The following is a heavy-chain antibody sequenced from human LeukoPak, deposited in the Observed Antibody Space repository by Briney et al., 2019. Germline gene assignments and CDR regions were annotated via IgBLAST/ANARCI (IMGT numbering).Heavy chain of an antibody. CDR3: ARGPGAVAGPEDY. V-gene: IGHV4-39*07. D-gene: IGHD6-19*01. Sequence: SETLSLTCTVSGGSISSSTYYWGWIRQPPGKGLEWIGSIYYSGSTHYNPSLKSRVTISVDTSKNQFSLKLSSVTAADTAVYYCARGPGAVAGPEDYWGQGTLVTVSS. CDR2: IYYSGST. CDR1: GGSISSSTYY. J-gene: IGHJ4*02.